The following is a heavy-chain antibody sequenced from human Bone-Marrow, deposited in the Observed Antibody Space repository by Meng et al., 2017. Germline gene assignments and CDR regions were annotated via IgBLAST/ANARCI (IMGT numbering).Heavy chain of an antibody. D-gene: IGHD2-21*02. CDR1: GGTFSSYA. J-gene: IGHJ4*01. V-gene: IGHV1-69*05. CDR3: ASYCGGDCYEGGY. CDR2: IIPIFGTA. Sequence: SVKVSCKASGGTFSSYAISWVRQAPGQGLEWMGGIIPIFGTANYAQKFQGRVTITTDESTSNAYMELSSLRSEDTAVYYCASYCGGDCYEGGYWGQGTLVTVSS.